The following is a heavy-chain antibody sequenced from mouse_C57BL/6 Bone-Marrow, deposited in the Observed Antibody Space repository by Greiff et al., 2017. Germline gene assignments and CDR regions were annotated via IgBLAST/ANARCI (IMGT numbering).Heavy chain of an antibody. V-gene: IGHV5-16*01. CDR3: ARDGPSYYAMDY. CDR1: GFTFSDYY. Sequence: EVQLKESEGGLVQPGSSMKLSCTASGFTFSDYYMAWVRQVPEKGLEWVANINYDGSSTYYLDSLKSRFIISRDNAKNILYLQMSSLKSEDTATYYCARDGPSYYAMDYWGQGTSVTVSS. J-gene: IGHJ4*01. CDR2: INYDGSST.